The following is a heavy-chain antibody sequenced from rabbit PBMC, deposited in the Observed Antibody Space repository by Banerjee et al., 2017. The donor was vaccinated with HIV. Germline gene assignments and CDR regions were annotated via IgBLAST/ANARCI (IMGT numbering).Heavy chain of an antibody. J-gene: IGHJ4*01. Sequence: QEQLEESGGGLVKPKGSLTLTCKASGFSFGDRDVMCWVRQAPGKGLEWIACINTSTGKGVYASWAKGRFTISKTSSTTVTLQMTSLTAADTATYFCARDLVAAIGWNFDLWGPGTLVTVS. CDR3: ARDLVAAIGWNFDL. V-gene: IGHV1S45*01. D-gene: IGHD5-1*01. CDR2: INTSTGKG. CDR1: GFSFGDRDV.